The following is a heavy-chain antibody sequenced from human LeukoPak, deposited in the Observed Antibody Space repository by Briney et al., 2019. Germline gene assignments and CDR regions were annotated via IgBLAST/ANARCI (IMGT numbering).Heavy chain of an antibody. CDR2: FGTRSTSI. J-gene: IGHJ4*02. D-gene: IGHD1-7*01. V-gene: IGHV3-21*01. Sequence: GGSLRLSCTASGFAFSGYSMNWIRQAPGKGLEWVSSFGTRSTSIYHAGSVKGRFAISRDNAKNTVYLQMNNLRAEDTAVYYCVGTIAYRGSEYWGQGALVTVSS. CDR1: GFAFSGYS. CDR3: VGTIAYRGSEY.